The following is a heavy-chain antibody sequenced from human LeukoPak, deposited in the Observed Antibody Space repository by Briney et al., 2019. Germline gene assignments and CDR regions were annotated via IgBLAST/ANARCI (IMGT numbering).Heavy chain of an antibody. CDR3: ARGIAVAGTGFDY. Sequence: SETLSLTCAVYGGSFSSYYWSWIRQPPGKGLEWIGEINHSGSTNYNPSLKSRVTISVDTSKNQFSLKLSSVTAADTAVYYCARGIAVAGTGFDYWGQGTLVTVSS. CDR1: GGSFSSYY. J-gene: IGHJ4*02. V-gene: IGHV4-34*01. D-gene: IGHD6-19*01. CDR2: INHSGST.